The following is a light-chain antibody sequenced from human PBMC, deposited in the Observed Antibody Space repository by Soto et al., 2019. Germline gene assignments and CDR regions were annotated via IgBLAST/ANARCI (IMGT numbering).Light chain of an antibody. Sequence: EIVMTQSPATLSVSPGQRATLSCMASQSVSSKLAWYQQKPGQAPRLLIYDASIRATGIPDRFSGSGSGTEFTLTITSLQSEDFATYYCQHAKSFPVTFGQGTRLEIK. CDR2: DAS. V-gene: IGKV3-15*01. J-gene: IGKJ5*01. CDR3: QHAKSFPVT. CDR1: QSVSSK.